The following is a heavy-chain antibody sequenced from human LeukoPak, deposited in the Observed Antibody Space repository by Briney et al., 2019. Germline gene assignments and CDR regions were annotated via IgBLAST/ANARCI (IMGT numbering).Heavy chain of an antibody. V-gene: IGHV3-9*01. J-gene: IGHJ4*02. CDR1: GFTFDDYA. CDR2: IRWNSGSI. CDR3: AKAVAAAGPGY. D-gene: IGHD6-13*01. Sequence: PGGSLRLSCAASGFTFDDYAMHWVRQAPGKGLEWVSGIRWNSGSIGYADSVRGRFTISRDNAKNSLYLQMNSLRAEDTALYYCAKAVAAAGPGYWGQGTLVTVSS.